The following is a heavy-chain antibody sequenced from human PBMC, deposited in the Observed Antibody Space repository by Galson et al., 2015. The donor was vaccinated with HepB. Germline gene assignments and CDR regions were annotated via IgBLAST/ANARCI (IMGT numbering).Heavy chain of an antibody. CDR2: ISVYNGNT. D-gene: IGHD6-6*01. CDR1: GYTFTSYG. V-gene: IGHV1-18*01. CDR3: ARDGDYSSSGAGSYYNGMDV. J-gene: IGHJ6*02. Sequence: SVKVSCKASGYTFTSYGISWVRQAPGQGLEWMGWISVYNGNTNYVQKFQDRVTMTTDTSTNTAYMELRSLRSDDTAVYYCARDGDYSSSGAGSYYNGMDVWGQGTTVTVSS.